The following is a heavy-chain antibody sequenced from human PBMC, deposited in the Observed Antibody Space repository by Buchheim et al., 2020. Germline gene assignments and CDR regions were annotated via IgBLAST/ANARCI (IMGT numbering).Heavy chain of an antibody. CDR3: ARDPRTSADLYYYYYGMDV. CDR2: ISSSGSTI. J-gene: IGHJ6*02. Sequence: EVQLVESGGGLVQPGGSLRLSCAASGFTFSSYEMNWVRQAPGKGLEWVSYISSSGSTIYYADSVKGRFTISRDNAKNSLYLQMNSLRAEDTAVYYCARDPRTSADLYYYYYGMDVWGQGTT. D-gene: IGHD2-2*01. CDR1: GFTFSSYE. V-gene: IGHV3-48*03.